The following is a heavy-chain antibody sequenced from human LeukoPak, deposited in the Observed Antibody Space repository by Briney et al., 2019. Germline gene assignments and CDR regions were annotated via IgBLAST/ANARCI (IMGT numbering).Heavy chain of an antibody. Sequence: SSETLSLTCTVSGGSISSYYWSWIRQPPGKGLEWIGSIYYSGSTYYNPSLKSRVTISVDTSKNQFSLKLSSVTAADTAVYYCARPQVGGSPGYYYYYMDVWGKGTTVTVSS. CDR2: IYYSGST. V-gene: IGHV4-39*01. J-gene: IGHJ6*03. CDR3: ARPQVGGSPGYYYYYMDV. D-gene: IGHD3-16*01. CDR1: GGSISSYY.